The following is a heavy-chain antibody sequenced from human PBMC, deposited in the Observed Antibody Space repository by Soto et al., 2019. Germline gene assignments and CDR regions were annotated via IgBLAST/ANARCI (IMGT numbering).Heavy chain of an antibody. D-gene: IGHD5-18*01. CDR2: INHSGST. J-gene: IGHJ6*02. CDR1: GGSFSGYY. V-gene: IGHV4-34*01. CDR3: ARTPNYGYWGYYYYGMDV. Sequence: PSETLSLTCAVYGGSFSGYYWSWIRQPPGKGLEWIGEINHSGSTNYNPSLKSRVTISVDTSKNQFSLKLSSVTAADTAVYYCARTPNYGYWGYYYYGMDVWGQGTTVTVSS.